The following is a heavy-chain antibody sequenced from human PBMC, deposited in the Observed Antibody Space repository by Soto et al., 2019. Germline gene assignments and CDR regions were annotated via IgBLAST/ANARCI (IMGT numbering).Heavy chain of an antibody. Sequence: SETLSLTCTVSGGSISSYYWSWIRQPPGKGLEWIGYIYYSGSTNYNPSLKSRVTISVDTSKNQFSLKLSSVTAADTAVYYCARGSEGPDDYSGYGLPYDYYYYMDVWGKGTTVTVSS. D-gene: IGHD5-12*01. CDR2: IYYSGST. CDR1: GGSISSYY. CDR3: ARGSEGPDDYSGYGLPYDYYYYMDV. J-gene: IGHJ6*03. V-gene: IGHV4-59*08.